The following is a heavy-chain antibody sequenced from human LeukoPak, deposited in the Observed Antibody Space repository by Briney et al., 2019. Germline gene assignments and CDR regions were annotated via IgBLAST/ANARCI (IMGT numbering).Heavy chain of an antibody. J-gene: IGHJ4*02. V-gene: IGHV3-21*01. D-gene: IGHD5-12*01. CDR3: AAEDIVATPPFY. Sequence: GGSLRLSCAASGFTFSSYSMNWVRQAPGKGLEWVSSISSSSSYIYYADSVKGRFTISRDNAKNSLFLQMNSLRARDTALYFCAAEDIVATPPFYWGQGTLVAVSS. CDR2: ISSSSSYI. CDR1: GFTFSSYS.